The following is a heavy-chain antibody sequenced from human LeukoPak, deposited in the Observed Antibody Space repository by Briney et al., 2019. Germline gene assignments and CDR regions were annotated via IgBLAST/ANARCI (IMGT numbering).Heavy chain of an antibody. D-gene: IGHD5-12*01. J-gene: IGHJ3*02. CDR3: ARGFYSGYAESAAFDI. V-gene: IGHV6-1*01. Sequence: SQTLSLTCAISGDSVSSNSAAWNWIRQSPSRGLEWLGRTYYRSKWYNDYAVSVKSRITINPDTSKNQFSLQLNSVTPEDTAVYYCARGFYSGYAESAAFDIWGQGTMVTVSS. CDR2: TYYRSKWYN. CDR1: GDSVSSNSAA.